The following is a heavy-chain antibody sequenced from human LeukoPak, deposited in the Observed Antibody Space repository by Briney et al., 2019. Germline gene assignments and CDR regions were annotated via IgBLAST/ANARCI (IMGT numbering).Heavy chain of an antibody. D-gene: IGHD2-2*01. J-gene: IGHJ5*02. V-gene: IGHV3-20*04. CDR1: GFTFDDYG. Sequence: PGGSLRLSCAASGFTFDDYGMSWVRQAPGKGLEWVSGINRNGSSTGYADSVKGRFTISRDNAKNSLYLQMNSLRAEDTAFYYCARFCDCSSTSCYPNWFDPWGQETLVTLSS. CDR2: INRNGSST. CDR3: ARFCDCSSTSCYPNWFDP.